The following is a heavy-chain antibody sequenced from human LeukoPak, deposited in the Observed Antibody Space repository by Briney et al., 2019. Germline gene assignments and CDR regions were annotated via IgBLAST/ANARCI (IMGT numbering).Heavy chain of an antibody. CDR1: GYTFTGYY. CDR2: INPNSGGT. J-gene: IGHJ4*02. V-gene: IGHV1-2*06. Sequence: GASVKVSCKASGYTFTGYYMHWVRQAPGQGLEWMGRINPNSGGTNYAQKFQGRVTMTRDRSISTAYMELSSLRSDDTAVYYDARASQDYYDSSDRGYFDHWGQGTLVTVSS. D-gene: IGHD3-22*01. CDR3: ARASQDYYDSSDRGYFDH.